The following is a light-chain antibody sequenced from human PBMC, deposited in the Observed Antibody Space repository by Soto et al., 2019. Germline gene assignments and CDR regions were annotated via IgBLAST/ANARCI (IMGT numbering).Light chain of an antibody. J-gene: IGKJ2*01. Sequence: EIVMTQSPATLSVSPGDRATLSCRASQSVSSNLAWYQQKPGQAPRLLIYGASTRATGIPARFSGSGSGTEFTLTISSLQSEDFPLYYCQQYNKWPPYSFGQGTKLETK. CDR2: GAS. CDR1: QSVSSN. CDR3: QQYNKWPPYS. V-gene: IGKV3-15*01.